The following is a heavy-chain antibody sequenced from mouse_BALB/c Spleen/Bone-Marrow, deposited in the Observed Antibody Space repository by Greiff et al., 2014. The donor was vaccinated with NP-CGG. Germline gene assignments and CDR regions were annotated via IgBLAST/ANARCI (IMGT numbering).Heavy chain of an antibody. J-gene: IGHJ3*01. V-gene: IGHV1-7*01. Sequence: VQLQQSGAELVKPGASVKMSCKASGYTFTSYWIHWVKQRPGQGLEWIGYINPSTGYTEYNQKFKDKATLTEDKASSTAYMQLSSLTSEDSAVHYCAHYSHGEVAYWGQGTLVTVSA. D-gene: IGHD2-12*01. CDR1: GYTFTSYW. CDR3: AHYSHGEVAY. CDR2: INPSTGYT.